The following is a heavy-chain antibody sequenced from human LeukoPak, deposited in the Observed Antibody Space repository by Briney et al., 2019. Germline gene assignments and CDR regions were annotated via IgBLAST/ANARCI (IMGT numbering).Heavy chain of an antibody. J-gene: IGHJ4*02. D-gene: IGHD6-19*01. V-gene: IGHV3-7*03. Sequence: QPGGSLRLSCTTSGFNFRAYWMGWVRQAPGKGLEWVANIHQHGSKENHVDPVKGRFTISRDNAKNSIYLQMNSLRAEDTAVYYCAKDGPAGSSGWDISLGYWGQGTLVTVSS. CDR3: AKDGPAGSSGWDISLGY. CDR2: IHQHGSKE. CDR1: GFNFRAYW.